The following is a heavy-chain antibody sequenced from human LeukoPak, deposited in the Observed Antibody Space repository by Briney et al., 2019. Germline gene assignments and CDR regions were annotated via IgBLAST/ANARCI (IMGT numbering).Heavy chain of an antibody. D-gene: IGHD1-7*01. Sequence: PSETLSLTCAVYGGSFSGYYWNWIRQPPGNGLEWIGEINHRGSTYYNPSLKSRINISVDTSKNQFSLKLSSVTAADTAVYYCARGPKNSGSSFDPWGQGTLVTVSS. CDR1: GGSFSGYY. CDR3: ARGPKNSGSSFDP. J-gene: IGHJ5*02. V-gene: IGHV4-34*01. CDR2: INHRGST.